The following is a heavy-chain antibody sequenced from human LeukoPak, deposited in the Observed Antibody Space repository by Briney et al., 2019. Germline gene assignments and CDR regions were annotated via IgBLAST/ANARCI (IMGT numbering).Heavy chain of an antibody. CDR3: ARGSTANWFDP. CDR2: IIPILGIA. CDR1: GGTFSSYT. J-gene: IGHJ5*02. D-gene: IGHD2-2*01. Sequence: SVKVSCKASGGTFSSYTISWVRQAPGQGLEWMGRIIPILGIANHAQKFQGRVTITADKSTSTAYMELSSLRSEDTAVYYCARGSTANWFDPWGQGTLVTVSS. V-gene: IGHV1-69*02.